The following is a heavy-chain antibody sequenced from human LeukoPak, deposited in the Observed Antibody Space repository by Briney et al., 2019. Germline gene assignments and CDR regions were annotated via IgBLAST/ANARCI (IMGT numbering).Heavy chain of an antibody. CDR2: TYYRSKWYN. Sequence: SQTLSLTCAISGDSVSSNSGGWNWIRQSPSRGLEWLGRTYYRSKWYNGYAVSVKSRVAINPDTSKNQVSLQLNSVTPEDTAVYYCASSSSYFQYWGQGTPVTVSS. CDR3: ASSSSYFQY. CDR1: GDSVSSNSGG. J-gene: IGHJ1*01. D-gene: IGHD6-6*01. V-gene: IGHV6-1*01.